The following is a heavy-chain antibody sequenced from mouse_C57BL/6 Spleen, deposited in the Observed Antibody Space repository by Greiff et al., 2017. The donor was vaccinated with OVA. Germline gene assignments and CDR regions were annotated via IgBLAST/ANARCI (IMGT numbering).Heavy chain of an antibody. V-gene: IGHV3-6*01. CDR3: ARGSNSWYFDV. CDR1: GYSITSGYY. Sequence: EVKLMESGPVLVKPSQSLSLTCSVTGYSITSGYYWNWIRQFPGNKLEWMGYISYDGSNNYNPSLKNRISITRDTSKNHFFLKLNSVTTEDTATYYCARGSNSWYFDVWGTGTTVTVSS. D-gene: IGHD2-5*01. J-gene: IGHJ1*03. CDR2: ISYDGSN.